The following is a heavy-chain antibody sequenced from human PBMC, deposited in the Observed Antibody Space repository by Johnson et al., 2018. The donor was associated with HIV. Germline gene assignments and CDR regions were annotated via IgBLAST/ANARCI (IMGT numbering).Heavy chain of an antibody. CDR3: TTVASWIRTVGAFDI. CDR2: ISYDGSNK. V-gene: IGHV3-30*04. J-gene: IGHJ3*02. CDR1: GFTFSSYA. D-gene: IGHD5-18*01. Sequence: QVQLVESGGGVVQPGSSLRLSCAASGFTFSSYAMHWVRQAPGKGLEWVAVISYDGSNKYYVDSVKGRFTISRDNSKNTLYLQMITLKTEDTAVYYCTTVASWIRTVGAFDIWGQGTMVTVSS.